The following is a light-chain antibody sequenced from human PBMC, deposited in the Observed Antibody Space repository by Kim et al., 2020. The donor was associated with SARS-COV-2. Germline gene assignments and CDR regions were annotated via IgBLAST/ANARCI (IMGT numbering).Light chain of an antibody. J-gene: IGLJ3*02. CDR1: TGAVTSGYY. CDR2: TTT. Sequence: PGRTVTRTCAYSTGAVTSGYYANWFQQKQGRDTRILKDTTTNTDAWNPARVSDSLHGDKAAMSLSEVQGEDEAECYCLISSGAAWVFGGGTQLTVL. V-gene: IGLV7-43*01. CDR3: LISSGAAWV.